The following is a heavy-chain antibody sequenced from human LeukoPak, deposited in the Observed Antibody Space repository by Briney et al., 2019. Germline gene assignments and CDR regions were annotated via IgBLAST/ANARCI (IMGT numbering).Heavy chain of an antibody. J-gene: IGHJ6*03. D-gene: IGHD6-6*01. CDR3: ARDLSSSSYNYYMDV. CDR2: IRVYNGNT. Sequence: ASVKVSCKASGYTFTSYGINWVRQAPGQGLEWMGWIRVYNGNTNYAQKFQGRVTMTRDTSISTAYMELSRLRSDDTAVYYCARDLSSSSYNYYMDVWGKGTTVTVSS. V-gene: IGHV1-18*01. CDR1: GYTFTSYG.